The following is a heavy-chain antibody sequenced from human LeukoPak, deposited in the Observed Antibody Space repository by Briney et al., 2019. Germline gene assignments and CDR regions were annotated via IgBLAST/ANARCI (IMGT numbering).Heavy chain of an antibody. CDR3: ARANYGSGSYFFYLDY. V-gene: IGHV1-8*01. CDR2: MNPNSGNT. Sequence: ASVKVSCKASGYTFTSYDINWVRQATGQGLEWMGWMNPNSGNTGYAQKFQGRVTMTRNTSISTAYMELSSLRSEDTAVYYCARANYGSGSYFFYLDYWGQGTLVTVSS. J-gene: IGHJ4*02. CDR1: GYTFTSYD. D-gene: IGHD3-10*01.